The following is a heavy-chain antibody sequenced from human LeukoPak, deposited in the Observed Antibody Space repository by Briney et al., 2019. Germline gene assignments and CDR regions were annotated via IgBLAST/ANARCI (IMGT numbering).Heavy chain of an antibody. CDR2: CDPEDGET. J-gene: IGHJ4*02. V-gene: IGHV1-24*01. Sequence: ASGKVSCKVSGYTHTEVSMHWVRQATGKWLEWMGCCDPEDGETIYAQKFQGRVTMTEDTSTDTAYMELSSLRSEDTAVYYCATDLAGSSSWPRAPTDYWGQGTLVTVSS. D-gene: IGHD6-13*01. CDR3: ATDLAGSSSWPRAPTDY. CDR1: GYTHTEVS.